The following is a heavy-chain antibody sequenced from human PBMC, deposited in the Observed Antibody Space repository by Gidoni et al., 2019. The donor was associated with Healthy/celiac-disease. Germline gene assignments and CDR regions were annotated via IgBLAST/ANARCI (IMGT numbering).Heavy chain of an antibody. CDR2: INHSGST. V-gene: IGHV4-34*01. D-gene: IGHD6-13*01. CDR1: GGSFSGYS. CDR3: AREGRIAAAGTVDY. Sequence: QVQLQQWGAGLLKPSETLSLTCAVYGGSFSGYSWTWIRQPPGKGLEWIGEINHSGSTNYNPSLKSRVTISVDTSKNQFSLKLSSVTAADTAVYYCAREGRIAAAGTVDYWGQGTLVTVSS. J-gene: IGHJ4*02.